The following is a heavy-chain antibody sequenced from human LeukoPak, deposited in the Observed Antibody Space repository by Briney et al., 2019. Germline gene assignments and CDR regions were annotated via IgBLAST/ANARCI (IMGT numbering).Heavy chain of an antibody. Sequence: PGGSLRLSCAASGFIFSKNGMHWVRKAPGKGLEWVAFIRHDESKKNYADSVKGRFTISRDNSKNTLSLQMNSLRADDTAVYYCAKFSYGDYVAWGQGTLVTVSS. J-gene: IGHJ5*02. CDR3: AKFSYGDYVA. CDR2: IRHDESKK. D-gene: IGHD4-17*01. V-gene: IGHV3-30*02. CDR1: GFIFSKNG.